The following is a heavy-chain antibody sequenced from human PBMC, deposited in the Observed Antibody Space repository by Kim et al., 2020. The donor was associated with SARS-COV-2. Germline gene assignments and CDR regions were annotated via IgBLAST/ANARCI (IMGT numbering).Heavy chain of an antibody. D-gene: IGHD6-6*01. Sequence: GGSVRGRFTISRDNSRNTLYLQMSSLRAEDTALYYCARADRGSYYFGMDVWGQGTTVTVSS. V-gene: IGHV3-23*01. J-gene: IGHJ6*02. CDR3: ARADRGSYYFGMDV.